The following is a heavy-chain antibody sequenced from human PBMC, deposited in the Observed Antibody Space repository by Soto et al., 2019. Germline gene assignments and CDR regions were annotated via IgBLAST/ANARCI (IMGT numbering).Heavy chain of an antibody. J-gene: IGHJ4*02. CDR1: VFTFRKYG. CDR2: IGATSRTI. CDR3: ASLRRGYGGDDSKFCLES. V-gene: IGHV3-48*04. D-gene: IGHD5-12*01. Sequence: PWGSLTLSCADSVFTFRKYGMNWVRQAPGKGLEWLSFIGATSRTIYYADSAKGRFTISRDNAKNSLYLQMDSLRVEDTAVYYCASLRRGYGGDDSKFCLESWGQGTLVTVSS.